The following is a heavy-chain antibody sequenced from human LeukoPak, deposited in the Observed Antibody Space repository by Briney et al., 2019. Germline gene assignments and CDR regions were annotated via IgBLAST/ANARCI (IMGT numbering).Heavy chain of an antibody. D-gene: IGHD2-2*01. V-gene: IGHV3-21*01. CDR1: GFTFSSYS. CDR2: ISSSSSYI. J-gene: IGHJ6*02. CDR3: ARVVVVPAAIYYYGMDV. Sequence: GGSLRLSCAASGFTFSSYSMNWVRQAPGKGLEWVSSISSSSSYIYYADSVKGRFTISRDNAKNSLYPQMNSLRAEDTAVYYCARVVVVPAAIYYYGMDVWGQGTTVTVSS.